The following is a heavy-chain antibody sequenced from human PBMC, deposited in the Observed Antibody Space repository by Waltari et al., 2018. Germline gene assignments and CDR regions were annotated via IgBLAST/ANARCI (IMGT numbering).Heavy chain of an antibody. CDR3: ARHFSGLGYYFDY. CDR1: GGSINSYY. V-gene: IGHV4-59*08. J-gene: IGHJ4*02. CDR2: IYYSRSA. D-gene: IGHD3-16*01. Sequence: QVHLQESGPGLVKPSETLSLTCTVSGGSINSYYWSWIRQPPGKGLEWIAYIYYSRSANYNPPLKGRCTISVDTSKNQFSRNLTSVTAADTAVYYCARHFSGLGYYFDYWGLGTLVTVSS.